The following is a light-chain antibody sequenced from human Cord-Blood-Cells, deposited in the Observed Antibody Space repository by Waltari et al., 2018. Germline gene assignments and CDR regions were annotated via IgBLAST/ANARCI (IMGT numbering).Light chain of an antibody. CDR1: QSLLHSNGYNY. CDR2: LGS. V-gene: IGKV2-28*01. CDR3: MQALQTPWT. J-gene: IGKJ1*01. Sequence: DIVMPQSPLSLPVTPGESASISCWSSQSLLHSNGYNYLDWYLQKPGQSPQLLIYLGSNRASGVPDRFSGSGSGTDFTLKISRVEAEDVGVYYCMQALQTPWTFGQGTKVEIK.